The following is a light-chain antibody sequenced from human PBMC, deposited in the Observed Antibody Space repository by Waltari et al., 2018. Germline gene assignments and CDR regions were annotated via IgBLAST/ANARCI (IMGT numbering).Light chain of an antibody. Sequence: EIVLTQYPGTLSLSPGERATLSCRASQTVRSSFLAWYQQKPGQAPRLLIYSVSSRATGIPDRFRGSGSGTDFTLNISRLEPEDFAVYYCQQYGSSLPLAFGGGTKLQI. CDR1: QTVRSSF. J-gene: IGKJ4*01. V-gene: IGKV3-20*01. CDR3: QQYGSSLPLA. CDR2: SVS.